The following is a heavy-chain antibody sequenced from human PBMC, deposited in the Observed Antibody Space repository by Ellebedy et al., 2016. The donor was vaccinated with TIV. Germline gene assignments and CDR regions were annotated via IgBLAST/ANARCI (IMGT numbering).Heavy chain of an antibody. J-gene: IGHJ5*02. D-gene: IGHD3-10*01. CDR1: GFTFTGYG. CDR2: IIPIFGTT. CDR3: AREQVYYSTSGSYQPQYNWLDP. Sequence: ASVKVSCKASGFTFTGYGISWVRQAPGQGLEWMGRIIPIFGTTSYTQKFRGIVTITADESTSTAYMELSSLRSEDTAIYYCAREQVYYSTSGSYQPQYNWLDPWGQGTQVTVSS. V-gene: IGHV1-69*13.